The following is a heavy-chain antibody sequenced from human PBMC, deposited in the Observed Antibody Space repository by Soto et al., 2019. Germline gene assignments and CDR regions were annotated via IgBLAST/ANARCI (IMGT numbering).Heavy chain of an antibody. CDR2: IYHSGST. Sequence: QLQLQESGSGLVKPSQTLSLTCAVSGGSISSGGYSWSWIRQPPGKGLEWIGYIYHSGSTYYNPSLKSRVTRSVDRSKNQFSLKLSSVTAADTAVYYCARVGGYCSGGSCPEYFQHWGQGTLVTVSS. D-gene: IGHD2-15*01. V-gene: IGHV4-30-2*01. J-gene: IGHJ1*01. CDR3: ARVGGYCSGGSCPEYFQH. CDR1: GGSISSGGYS.